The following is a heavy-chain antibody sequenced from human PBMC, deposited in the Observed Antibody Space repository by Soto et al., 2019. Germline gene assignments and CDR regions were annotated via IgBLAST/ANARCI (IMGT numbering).Heavy chain of an antibody. CDR2: INHSGST. D-gene: IGHD1-26*01. Sequence: SETLFLTCAVYGGSFSGYYWSWIRQPPGKGLEWIGEINHSGSTNYNPSLKSRVTISVDTSKNQFSLKLSSVTAADTAVYYCARGLGGSYWSRLRHFDYWGQGTLVTVSS. CDR3: ARGLGGSYWSRLRHFDY. V-gene: IGHV4-34*01. J-gene: IGHJ4*02. CDR1: GGSFSGYY.